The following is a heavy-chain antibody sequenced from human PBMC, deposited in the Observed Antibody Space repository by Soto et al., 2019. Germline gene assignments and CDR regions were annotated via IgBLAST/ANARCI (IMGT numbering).Heavy chain of an antibody. CDR2: ISDGGRFT. V-gene: IGHV3-23*01. D-gene: IGHD1-26*01. Sequence: GGSLRLSCAASGFTFSISVMNLVLQAPGKGLQWVSGISDGGRFTYYAESVKGRFTISRDDSKRMLFLQMNSLRAEDTAVYYCAKSGPTNYFDYWGPGSLVTVSS. CDR3: AKSGPTNYFDY. CDR1: GFTFSISV. J-gene: IGHJ4*02.